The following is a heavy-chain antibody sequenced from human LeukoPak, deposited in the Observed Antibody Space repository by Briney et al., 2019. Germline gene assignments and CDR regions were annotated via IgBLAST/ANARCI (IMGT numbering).Heavy chain of an antibody. J-gene: IGHJ6*03. CDR2: ISGSGGST. V-gene: IGHV3-23*01. D-gene: IGHD3-10*01. CDR3: ARALMAYYYMDV. CDR1: GFTFSSYA. Sequence: PGGSLRLSCAASGFTFSSYAMSWVRQAPGKGLEWVSAISGSGGSTYYADSVKGRFTISRDNAKNSLYLQMNSLRAEDTAVYYCARALMAYYYMDVWGKGTTVTISS.